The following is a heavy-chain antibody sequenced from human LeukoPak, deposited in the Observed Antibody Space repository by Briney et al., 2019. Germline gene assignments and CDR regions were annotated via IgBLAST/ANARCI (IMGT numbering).Heavy chain of an antibody. CDR2: INPNSGGT. CDR3: ARAFGVFDY. V-gene: IGHV1-2*06. J-gene: IGHJ4*02. CDR1: GGTFSSYA. D-gene: IGHD3-10*01. Sequence: GASVKVSCKASGGTFSSYAISWVRQAPGQGLEWMGRINPNSGGTNYAQKFQGRVTMTRDTSISTAYMELSRLRSDDTAVYYCARAFGVFDYWGQGTLVTVSS.